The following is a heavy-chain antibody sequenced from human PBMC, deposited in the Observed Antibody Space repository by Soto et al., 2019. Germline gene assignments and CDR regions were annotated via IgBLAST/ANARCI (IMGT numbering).Heavy chain of an antibody. V-gene: IGHV3-48*02. CDR3: AEVCLKYSFSMDV. CDR2: ITSSGSTT. CDR1: GLTFSDCA. D-gene: IGHD2-15*01. Sequence: EVQLVESGGDLVQPGGSLRLSCAASGLTFSDCAMNWVRQAPGKGLEWVSYITSSGSTTYYADSVKDRFTISRDNAKNSLYLQMNSLRDEDTAMYYWAEVCLKYSFSMDVWGQGTTVTVSS. J-gene: IGHJ6*02.